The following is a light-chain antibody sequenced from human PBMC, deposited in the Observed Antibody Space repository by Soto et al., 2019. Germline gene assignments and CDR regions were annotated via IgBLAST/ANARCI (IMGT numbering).Light chain of an antibody. J-gene: IGLJ2*01. CDR1: SSNIGNNY. CDR2: SNN. V-gene: IGLV1-47*02. Sequence: QSVLTQPPSASGTPGQRVTISCSGSSSNIGNNYVYWYQHLPGTAPILLIYSNNQRPSGVPDRFSASKSGSSASLAISGLRSEDEADYYCAAWDEGLNMVFGGGTKVTVL. CDR3: AAWDEGLNMV.